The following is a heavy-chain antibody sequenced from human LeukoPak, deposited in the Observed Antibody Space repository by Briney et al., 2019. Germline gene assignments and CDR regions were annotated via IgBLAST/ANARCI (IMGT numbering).Heavy chain of an antibody. CDR2: ISGGGGSI. V-gene: IGHV3-23*01. CDR1: GFTFSSYA. CDR3: AREDSSEAFDY. Sequence: GGSLRLSCAASGFTFSSYAMSWVRQAPGKGLEWVSGISGGGGSIHYADSVKGRFTISRDNSKNTLYLQMNSLRAEDTAVYYCAREDSSEAFDYWGQGNLVTVSS. J-gene: IGHJ4*02. D-gene: IGHD6-6*01.